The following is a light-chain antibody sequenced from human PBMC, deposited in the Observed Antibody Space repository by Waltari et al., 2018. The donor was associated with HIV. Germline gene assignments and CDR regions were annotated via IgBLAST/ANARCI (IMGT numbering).Light chain of an antibody. J-gene: IGKJ2*01. V-gene: IGKV3-20*01. Sequence: EIVLTQFPGTLSLSPGERATLSCRTSQRDSSTYFAWYQQKPGQAPRLLIYGASSRATGIPDRFSGSGSGTDVTLTIRRLEPEDFAVYYCQQYGISPVTFGQGTKLEIK. CDR3: QQYGISPVT. CDR1: QRDSSTY. CDR2: GAS.